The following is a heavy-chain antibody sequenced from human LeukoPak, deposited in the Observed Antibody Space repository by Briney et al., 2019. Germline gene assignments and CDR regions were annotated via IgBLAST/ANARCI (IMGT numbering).Heavy chain of an antibody. CDR2: INSKSGDT. Sequence: ASVKVSCKASGYSLKDYFIHWLRQAPGQGPEWLGWINSKSGDTDYGHQFRGRVNVTRDMAIGTIYLELHSLRLDDTAIYYCARADSSDNSYWIGYLDPWGQGSLVTVSS. CDR1: GYSLKDYF. V-gene: IGHV1-2*07. J-gene: IGHJ5*02. CDR3: ARADSSDNSYWIGYLDP. D-gene: IGHD3-22*01.